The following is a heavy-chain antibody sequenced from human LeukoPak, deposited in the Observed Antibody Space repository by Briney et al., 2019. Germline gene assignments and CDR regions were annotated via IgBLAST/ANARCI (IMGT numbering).Heavy chain of an antibody. V-gene: IGHV4-39*01. CDR1: GGSISSSSYY. Sequence: SETLSLTCTVSGGSISSSSYYWGWIRQPPGKGLEWIGSIYYSGSTYYNPSLKSRVTISVDTSKNQFSLKLSSVTAADTAVYYCARLSAWFGELLDAFDIWGQGTMVTVSS. J-gene: IGHJ3*02. CDR3: ARLSAWFGELLDAFDI. CDR2: IYYSGST. D-gene: IGHD3-10*01.